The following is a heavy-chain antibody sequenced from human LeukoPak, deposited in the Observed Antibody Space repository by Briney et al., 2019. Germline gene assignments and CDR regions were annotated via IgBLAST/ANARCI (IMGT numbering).Heavy chain of an antibody. D-gene: IGHD3-3*01. CDR3: AREPIPLFGVVHLYGMDV. CDR1: GGSFSGYY. CDR2: IDHSGST. Sequence: KPSETLSLTCAVYGGSFSGYYWSWIRQPPGKGLEWIGEIDHSGSTNYNPSLKSRVTISVDTSKNQFSLKLSSVTAADTAVYYYAREPIPLFGVVHLYGMDVWGQGTTVTVSS. V-gene: IGHV4-34*01. J-gene: IGHJ6*02.